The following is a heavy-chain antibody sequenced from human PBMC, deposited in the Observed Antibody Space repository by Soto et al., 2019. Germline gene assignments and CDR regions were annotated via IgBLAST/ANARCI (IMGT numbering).Heavy chain of an antibody. J-gene: IGHJ5*02. V-gene: IGHV3-23*01. CDR1: GFTFSSYA. Sequence: EVQLLESGGGLVQPGGSLRLSCAASGFTFSSYAMSWVRQAPGKGLEWVSAISGSGGSTYYAASVKGRFAISRDNSKNTRYLQMNGLRAEDTAVYYCAKTLGTTSVVPAASNWFDLWGEGTLVTVSS. D-gene: IGHD2-2*01. CDR3: AKTLGTTSVVPAASNWFDL. CDR2: ISGSGGST.